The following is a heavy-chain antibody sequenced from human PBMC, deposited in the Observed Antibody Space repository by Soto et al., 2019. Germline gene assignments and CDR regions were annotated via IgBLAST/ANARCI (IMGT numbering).Heavy chain of an antibody. CDR1: GGSLSSSSYY. CDR3: ARYEMTTVTTMDV. J-gene: IGHJ6*03. CDR2: IYYSGST. V-gene: IGHV4-39*01. D-gene: IGHD4-4*01. Sequence: QLQLQESGPGLVKPSETLSLTCTVSGGSLSSSSYYWGWIRQPPGKGLEWIGSIYYSGSTYYNPSLKSRVTISVDTSKNQFSLKLSSVTAADTAVYYCARYEMTTVTTMDVWGKGTTVTVSS.